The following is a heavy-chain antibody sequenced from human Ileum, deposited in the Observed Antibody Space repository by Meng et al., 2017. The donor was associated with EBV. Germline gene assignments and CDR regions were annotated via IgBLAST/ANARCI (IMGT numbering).Heavy chain of an antibody. Sequence: WGARPARPPRPVSLPSAVSGGCIISSKGWRWVRQSPGTGLEWIGEIYHHGTTNYNPSRKSRVTISVDTSKNKFFLNLTPLTAADTAVYYCARLDSSGYYFGGWFDPWGQGILVTVSS. CDR1: GGCIISSKG. CDR2: IYHHGTT. D-gene: IGHD3-22*01. J-gene: IGHJ5*02. CDR3: ARLDSSGYYFGGWFDP. V-gene: IGHV4-4*03.